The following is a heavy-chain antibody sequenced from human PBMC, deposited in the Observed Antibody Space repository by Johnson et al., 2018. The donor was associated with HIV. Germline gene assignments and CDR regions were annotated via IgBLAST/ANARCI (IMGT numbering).Heavy chain of an antibody. J-gene: IGHJ3*02. Sequence: QVQLVESGGGVVQPGRSLRLSCAASGFTFSNYAMHWVRQAPGKGLEWVALISYDGRSKYYADSVRGRLTISRDNSKNTVYLQMNSLRIEDTAVYYCAREGGTFYDSSGSLAFDIWGQGTMVTVSS. CDR2: ISYDGRSK. CDR3: AREGGTFYDSSGSLAFDI. D-gene: IGHD3-22*01. CDR1: GFTFSNYA. V-gene: IGHV3-30*01.